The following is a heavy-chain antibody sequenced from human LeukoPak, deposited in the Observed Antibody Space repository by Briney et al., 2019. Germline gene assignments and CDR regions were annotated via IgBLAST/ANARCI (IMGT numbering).Heavy chain of an antibody. Sequence: SETLSLTCTVSGGSISSSSYYWGWIRQPPGKGLEWIGSIYYSGSPYYNPSLKSRVTISVDTSKNQFSLKLSSVTAADTAVYYCAGQGAAAVHDAFDIWGQGTMVTVSS. CDR1: GGSISSSSYY. V-gene: IGHV4-39*01. CDR2: IYYSGSP. D-gene: IGHD6-13*01. CDR3: AGQGAAAVHDAFDI. J-gene: IGHJ3*02.